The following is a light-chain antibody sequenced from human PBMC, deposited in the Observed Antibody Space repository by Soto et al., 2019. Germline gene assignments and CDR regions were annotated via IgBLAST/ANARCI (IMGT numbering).Light chain of an antibody. J-gene: IGLJ1*01. V-gene: IGLV2-14*01. Sequence: SALTRPASVSGSPGQSIAISCTGTRSDVGAYNYVSWYQQHPGKAPKLMISEVTNRPSGVSDRFSGSKSGNTASLTISGLQAEDEADYYCSSFTSRFTFVFGTGTKVTVL. CDR3: SSFTSRFTFV. CDR2: EVT. CDR1: RSDVGAYNY.